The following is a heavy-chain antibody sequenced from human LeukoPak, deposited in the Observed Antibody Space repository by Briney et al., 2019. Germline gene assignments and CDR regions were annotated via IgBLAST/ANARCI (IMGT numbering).Heavy chain of an antibody. Sequence: GGSLRLSCAASGFTFSSYAMSWVRQAPGKGREWVSAIRGSGGSTYYADSVKGRFTISRDNSKNTLYLHMNSLRVEDTAVYYCAKADSSGCLGYFQHWGQGTLITVSS. CDR2: IRGSGGST. CDR1: GFTFSSYA. D-gene: IGHD6-19*01. CDR3: AKADSSGCLGYFQH. V-gene: IGHV3-23*01. J-gene: IGHJ1*01.